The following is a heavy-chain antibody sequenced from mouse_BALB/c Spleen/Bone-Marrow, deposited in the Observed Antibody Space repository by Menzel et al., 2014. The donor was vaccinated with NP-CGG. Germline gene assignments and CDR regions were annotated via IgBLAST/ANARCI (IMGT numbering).Heavy chain of an antibody. CDR2: INPSNGRT. V-gene: IGHV1S81*02. J-gene: IGHJ1*01. Sequence: VQLQQSGAELVKPGASVKLSCKASGYTFTSYWMHWVKQRPGQGLEWIGEINPSNGRTNYNEKFKSKATLTVDKSSSTDYMQLSSLTSEDSAVYYCAPYYYGSSFGFYWCFDVWGAGTPVTVSS. CDR3: APYYYGSSFGFYWCFDV. CDR1: GYTFTSYW. D-gene: IGHD1-1*01.